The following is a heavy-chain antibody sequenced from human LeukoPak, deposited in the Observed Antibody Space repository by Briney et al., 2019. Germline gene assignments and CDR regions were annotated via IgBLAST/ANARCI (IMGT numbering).Heavy chain of an antibody. V-gene: IGHV4-39*01. Sequence: PSETLSLTCTVSGGSISSSSYYWGWIRQPPGKGLERIGSIYYSGSTYYNPSLKSRVTISVDTSKNQFSLKLSSVTAADTAVYYCASGHRDYSGDWFDPWGQGTLVTVSS. CDR1: GGSISSSSYY. D-gene: IGHD4-11*01. CDR3: ASGHRDYSGDWFDP. CDR2: IYYSGST. J-gene: IGHJ5*02.